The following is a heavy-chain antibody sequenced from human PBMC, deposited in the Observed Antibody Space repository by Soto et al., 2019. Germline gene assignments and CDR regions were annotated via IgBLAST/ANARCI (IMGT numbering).Heavy chain of an antibody. CDR2: INPNSGGT. J-gene: IGHJ5*02. Sequence: ASWKVSCKAPGYTFTCYYMHWVRQAPGQGPEWMGWINPNSGGTNYAQKFQGWVTMTRDTSISTAYMELSRLRSDDTAVYYCAREGRACTNGVCFRTNWFDPWGQGTLVTVSS. CDR1: GYTFTCYY. D-gene: IGHD2-8*01. CDR3: AREGRACTNGVCFRTNWFDP. V-gene: IGHV1-2*04.